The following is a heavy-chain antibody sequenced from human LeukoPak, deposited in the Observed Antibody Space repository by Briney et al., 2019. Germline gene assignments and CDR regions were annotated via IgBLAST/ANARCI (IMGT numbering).Heavy chain of an antibody. CDR2: ISSGSSYT. V-gene: IGHV3-48*02. CDR3: ARGGGLTLSYRYLDY. CDR1: RFTFSPLG. D-gene: IGHD3-16*01. J-gene: IGHJ4*02. Sequence: GGSLRLSCAASRFTFSPLGMNWVRQAPGRGQEWVSYISSGSSYTNYADSVKGRITISRDNAKNSLYLQVNSLRDEDTAVYYCARGGGLTLSYRYLDYWGQGTLV.